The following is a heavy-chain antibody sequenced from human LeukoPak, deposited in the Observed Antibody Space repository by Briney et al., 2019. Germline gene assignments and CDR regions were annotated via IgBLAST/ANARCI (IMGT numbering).Heavy chain of an antibody. J-gene: IGHJ5*02. V-gene: IGHV1-2*02. Sequence: AASVKVSCKASGYTFTGYYMHWVRQAPGQGLEWMGWINPNSGGTNYAQKFQGRVTMTRDTSISTAYMELSSLTSDDTAVYYCAREGIAEPDTNWFDPWGQGTLVTVSS. CDR1: GYTFTGYY. CDR2: INPNSGGT. CDR3: AREGIAEPDTNWFDP. D-gene: IGHD6-13*01.